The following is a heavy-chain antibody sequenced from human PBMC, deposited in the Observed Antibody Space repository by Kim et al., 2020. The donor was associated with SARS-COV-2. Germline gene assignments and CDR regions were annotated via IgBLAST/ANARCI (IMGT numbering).Heavy chain of an antibody. CDR3: AKDLGSSSGYGVRYDY. J-gene: IGHJ4*02. Sequence: GKGRLTISRKNTKNMLYLQMNSLRDEDTATYYCAKDLGSSSGYGVRYDYWGQGTLVTVSS. V-gene: IGHV3-23*02. D-gene: IGHD6-13*01.